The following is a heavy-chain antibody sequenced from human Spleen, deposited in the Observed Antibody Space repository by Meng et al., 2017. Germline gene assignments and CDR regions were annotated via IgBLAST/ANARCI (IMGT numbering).Heavy chain of an antibody. Sequence: QLQLVWSGAEGKKPGSSVKVSCKASGGTFSSYAISWVRQAPGQGLEWMGGIIPIFGTANYAQKFQGRVTITADKSTSTAYMELSSLRSEDTAVYYCARYGNIVGASFDPWGQGTLVTVSS. V-gene: IGHV1-69*06. J-gene: IGHJ5*02. CDR2: IIPIFGTA. CDR3: ARYGNIVGASFDP. D-gene: IGHD1-26*01. CDR1: GGTFSSYA.